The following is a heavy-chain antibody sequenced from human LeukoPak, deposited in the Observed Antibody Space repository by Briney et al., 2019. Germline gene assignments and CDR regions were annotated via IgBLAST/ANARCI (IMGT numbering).Heavy chain of an antibody. CDR2: IYYSGST. J-gene: IGHJ3*02. V-gene: IGHV4-61*01. Sequence: SETLSLTCTVSGGSISSGSYYWSWIRQPPGKGLEWIGYIYYSGSTNYNPSLKSRVTISVDTSKNQFSLKLSSVTAADTAVYYCARDAYLDAFDIWGQGTMATVSS. CDR3: ARDAYLDAFDI. D-gene: IGHD2-2*01. CDR1: GGSISSGSYY.